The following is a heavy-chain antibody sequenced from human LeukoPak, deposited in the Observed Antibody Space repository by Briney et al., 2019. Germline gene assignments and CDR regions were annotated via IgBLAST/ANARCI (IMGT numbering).Heavy chain of an antibody. CDR3: ARVECSGGSCYSFWFDP. CDR2: IIPIFGTA. CDR1: GGTFSSYA. J-gene: IGHJ5*02. Sequence: SVKVSCKASGGTFSSYAISWVRQAPGQGLEWMGGIIPIFGTANYAQKFQGRVTITADESTSTAYMELRSLRSDDTAVYYCARVECSGGSCYSFWFDPWGQGTLVTVSS. V-gene: IGHV1-69*13. D-gene: IGHD2-15*01.